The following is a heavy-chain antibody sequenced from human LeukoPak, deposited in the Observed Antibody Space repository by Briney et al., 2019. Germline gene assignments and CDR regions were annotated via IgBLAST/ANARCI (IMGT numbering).Heavy chain of an antibody. CDR3: ARDSGTDGGLGY. Sequence: ASVKVSCKASGYTFTSYDINWVRQAPGQGLEWMGWISGYNGNTNYAQKLQGRVTVTTDTSTSTAYMDLRSLRSDDTAVYYCARDSGTDGGLGYWGQGTLVTVSS. CDR2: ISGYNGNT. D-gene: IGHD6-13*01. J-gene: IGHJ4*02. V-gene: IGHV1-18*01. CDR1: GYTFTSYD.